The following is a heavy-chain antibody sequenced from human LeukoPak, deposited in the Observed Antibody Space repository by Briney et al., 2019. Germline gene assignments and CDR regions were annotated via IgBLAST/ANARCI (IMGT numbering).Heavy chain of an antibody. D-gene: IGHD6-13*01. Sequence: SETLSLTCTVSGGSISSNYWSWIRQPPGKGLEWIGYIYYSGSTNYNPSLKSRVTISVDTSKNQFSLKLSSVTAADTAVYYCAREVAAAGPDYFDYWGQGTLVTVSS. CDR1: GGSISSNY. CDR3: AREVAAAGPDYFDY. J-gene: IGHJ4*02. CDR2: IYYSGST. V-gene: IGHV4-59*01.